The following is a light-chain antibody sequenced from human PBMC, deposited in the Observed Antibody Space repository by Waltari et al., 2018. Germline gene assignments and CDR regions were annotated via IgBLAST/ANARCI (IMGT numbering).Light chain of an antibody. CDR3: QQYGSSPLT. CDR2: GAS. CDR1: QRVSSSY. V-gene: IGKV3-20*01. J-gene: IGKJ4*01. Sequence: ELVLTQSPGTLSLSPGERATLSCRASQRVSSSYLAWYQPKPGQAPRLLIYGASSRATGIPDRFSGSGSGTDFTLTISRLEPEDFAVYYCQQYGSSPLTFGGGTKVEIK.